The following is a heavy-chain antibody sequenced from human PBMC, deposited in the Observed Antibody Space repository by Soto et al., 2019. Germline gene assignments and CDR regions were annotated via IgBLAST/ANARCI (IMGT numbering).Heavy chain of an antibody. CDR3: ARHANYDILTGPDY. CDR1: GYSFTSYW. Sequence: PGESLKISRKGSGYSFTSYWISWVRQMPGKGLEWMGRIDPSDSYTNYSPSFQGHVTISADKSISTAYLQWSSLKASDTAMYYCARHANYDILTGPDYWGQGTLVTVSS. J-gene: IGHJ4*02. D-gene: IGHD3-9*01. V-gene: IGHV5-10-1*01. CDR2: IDPSDSYT.